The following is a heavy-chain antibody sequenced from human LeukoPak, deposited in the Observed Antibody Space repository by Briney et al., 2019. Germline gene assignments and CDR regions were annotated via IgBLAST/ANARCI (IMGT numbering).Heavy chain of an antibody. Sequence: ASVKVSCKASGYTFTNYDINWLRQATGQGLEWMGWMNPNSGNTGYAQKFQGRVTMTRDTSITTAYMELTSLRAEDTAVYYCARGGYDFPLQVDVWGKGTTVTVSS. CDR1: GYTFTNYD. CDR3: ARGGYDFPLQVDV. D-gene: IGHD3-3*01. J-gene: IGHJ6*04. V-gene: IGHV1-8*01. CDR2: MNPNSGNT.